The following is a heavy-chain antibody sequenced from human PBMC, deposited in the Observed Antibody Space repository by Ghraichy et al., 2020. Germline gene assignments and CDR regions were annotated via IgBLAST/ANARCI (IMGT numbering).Heavy chain of an antibody. D-gene: IGHD3-16*02. CDR1: GFTFSSYA. J-gene: IGHJ4*02. Sequence: GGSLRLSCAASGFTFSSYAMSWVRQAPGKGLEWVSAISGSGGSTYYADSVKGRFTISRDNSKNTLYLQMNSLRAEDTAVYYCAKEGDYDYVWGSYRKRELDYWGQGTLVTVSS. V-gene: IGHV3-23*01. CDR3: AKEGDYDYVWGSYRKRELDY. CDR2: ISGSGGST.